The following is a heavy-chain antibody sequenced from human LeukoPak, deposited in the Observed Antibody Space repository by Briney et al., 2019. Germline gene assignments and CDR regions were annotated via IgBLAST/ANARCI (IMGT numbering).Heavy chain of an antibody. D-gene: IGHD3-22*01. J-gene: IGHJ6*02. V-gene: IGHV4-59*01. CDR1: GGSISSYY. Sequence: SETLSLTCTVSGGSISSYYWSWIRQPPGKGLEWIGYIYYSGSTNYNPSLKSRVTISVDTSKNQFSLKLSSVTAADTAVYYCVRGGISYYDSSGYPAYGMDVWGQGTTVTVSS. CDR2: IYYSGST. CDR3: VRGGISYYDSSGYPAYGMDV.